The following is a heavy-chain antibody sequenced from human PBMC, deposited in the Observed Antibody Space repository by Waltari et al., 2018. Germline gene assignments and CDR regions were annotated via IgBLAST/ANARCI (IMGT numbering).Heavy chain of an antibody. CDR2: IYSTGST. J-gene: IGHJ5*02. V-gene: IGHV4-59*01. CDR1: GGSISGFY. Sequence: QVQLQESGPSLLKPSETLSLICTVSGGSISGFYWSWVRQPPGKGLDWIGYIYSTGSTNFNPALKSRVTMSVDPSKNQFSLKLSSVTAADTACYYCARGGGGDWEWFDPWGQGTLVTVSS. CDR3: ARGGGGDWEWFDP. D-gene: IGHD2-21*02.